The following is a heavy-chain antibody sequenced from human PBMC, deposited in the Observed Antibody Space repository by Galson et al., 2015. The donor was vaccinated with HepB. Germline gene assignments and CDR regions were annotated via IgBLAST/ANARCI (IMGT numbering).Heavy chain of an antibody. J-gene: IGHJ5*02. Sequence: SLRLSCAVPGFSCSGDCMHWVRQAPGKGLVWVSRICSGGTATTYADSVKGRFTISRDDAKNTLYLQMNSLRAEDSAVYYCARLGTPYNWFDPWGQGARVIVSS. CDR1: GFSCSGDC. D-gene: IGHD1-1*01. CDR3: ARLGTPYNWFDP. CDR2: ICSGGTAT. V-gene: IGHV3-74*03.